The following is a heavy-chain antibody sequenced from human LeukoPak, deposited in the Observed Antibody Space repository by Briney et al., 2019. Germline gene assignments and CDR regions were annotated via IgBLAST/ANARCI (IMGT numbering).Heavy chain of an antibody. CDR3: ARHEVGGDSSSGYEYYYYMDV. V-gene: IGHV5-51*01. CDR1: GYTFTNYW. D-gene: IGHD3-3*01. CDR2: IYPDDSDT. J-gene: IGHJ6*03. Sequence: GESLKISCKGSGYTFTNYWIGWVRQMPGKGLEWMAMIYPDDSDTKYSPSFQGQVTISVDESINTAYLQWSSLKASDTAIYYCARHEVGGDSSSGYEYYYYMDVWGKGTAVTVSS.